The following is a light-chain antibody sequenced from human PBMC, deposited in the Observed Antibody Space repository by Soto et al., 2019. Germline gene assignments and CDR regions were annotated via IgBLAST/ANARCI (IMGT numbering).Light chain of an antibody. CDR1: QSVSSY. CDR3: QQRSNWPRP. J-gene: IGKJ5*01. Sequence: EIVLTQSPATLSLSPGERATLSCRASQSVSSYLAWYQQKPGQAHRLLIYDTSNRTTGIPARFSGSGSGTDFPRTISSLEPEDFAVYYCQQRSNWPRPVGQGTRLDIK. V-gene: IGKV3-11*01. CDR2: DTS.